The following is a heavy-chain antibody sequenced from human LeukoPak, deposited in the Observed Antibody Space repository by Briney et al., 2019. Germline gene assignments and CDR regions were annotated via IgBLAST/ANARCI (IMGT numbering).Heavy chain of an antibody. CDR2: INPNSGGT. V-gene: IGHV1-2*02. CDR1: GYTFTGYY. D-gene: IGHD1-14*01. Sequence: ASVKVSCKASGYTFTGYYMHWVRQAPGQGPEWMGWINPNSGGTNYAQKFQGRVTMTRDTSISTAYMELSRLRSDDTAVYYCARENPGMSSLDYWGQGTLVTVSS. CDR3: ARENPGMSSLDY. J-gene: IGHJ4*02.